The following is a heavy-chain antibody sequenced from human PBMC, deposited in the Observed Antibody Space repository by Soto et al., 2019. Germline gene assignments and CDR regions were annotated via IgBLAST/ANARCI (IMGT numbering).Heavy chain of an antibody. V-gene: IGHV1-18*04. CDR3: LRMTTVDISHDYMDV. CDR1: GYTFTDYG. CDR2: ISTQNGNT. J-gene: IGHJ6*03. D-gene: IGHD4-4*01. Sequence: QAQLVQSGGELKKSGASVKVSCKASGYTFTDYGVSWVRQAPGQGLEWMGWISTQNGNTNFAQMCQGRVTLTTDTSMSTASMERRSLRFDGTAVYYCLRMTTVDISHDYMDVWGKGTTVTVSS.